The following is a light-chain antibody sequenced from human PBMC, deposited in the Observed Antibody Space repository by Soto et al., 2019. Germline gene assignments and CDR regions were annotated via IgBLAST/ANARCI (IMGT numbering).Light chain of an antibody. CDR3: QQLNNYPWT. CDR1: QGISSY. J-gene: IGKJ1*01. CDR2: AAS. V-gene: IGKV1-9*01. Sequence: DIQLTQSPSFLSASVGDRVTITCRASQGISSYLAWYQQKPGKAPKLLIYAASTLQSGVPSRFSGNGYGTEFTLNISSLQHEEFATDYFQQLNNYPWTCGEVTNVEIK.